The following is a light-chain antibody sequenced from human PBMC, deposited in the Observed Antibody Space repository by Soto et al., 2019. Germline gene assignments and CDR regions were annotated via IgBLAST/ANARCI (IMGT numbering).Light chain of an antibody. J-gene: IGKJ5*01. CDR1: QSVSSY. Sequence: EIVLTQSPATLSLSPGERATLSCRASQSVSSYLAWYQQRPGQAPRLLIYDASNRATGIPARFSSSGSGTDFTLTFSSLEPEDFAVYYCQQRSNWITFGQGTRLEIK. CDR2: DAS. V-gene: IGKV3-11*01. CDR3: QQRSNWIT.